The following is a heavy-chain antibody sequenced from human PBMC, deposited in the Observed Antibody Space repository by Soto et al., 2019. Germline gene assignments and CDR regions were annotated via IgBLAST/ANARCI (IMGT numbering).Heavy chain of an antibody. CDR3: VGDAEVSFDI. CDR1: GDSVSRNSSA. V-gene: IGHV6-1*01. J-gene: IGHJ3*02. CDR2: TYYRSKWYN. Sequence: PLQTLSRTCAISGDSVSRNSSAWYWIRQSPSRGLEWLGRTYYRSKWYNDYAVSVKSRITINPDTSKNQFSLQLNSVTPEDTAVYYCVGDAEVSFDIWGQGTMVTGSS.